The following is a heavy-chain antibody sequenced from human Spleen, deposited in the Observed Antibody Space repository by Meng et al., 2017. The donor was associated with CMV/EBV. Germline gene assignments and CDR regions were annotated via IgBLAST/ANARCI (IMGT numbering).Heavy chain of an antibody. CDR3: ARNLVLPAAIQYYYRNYGMDV. D-gene: IGHD2-2*01. CDR1: GFTFSSYA. V-gene: IGHV3-30*14. CDR2: ISYDGRNK. Sequence: GGSLRLSCAASGFTFSSYAMHWVRQAPGKGLEWVAVISYDGRNKYYADSVKGRFTISRDDAKNTLSLQMSSLRVDDTAAYYCARNLVLPAAIQYYYRNYGMDVWGQGTTVTVSS. J-gene: IGHJ6*02.